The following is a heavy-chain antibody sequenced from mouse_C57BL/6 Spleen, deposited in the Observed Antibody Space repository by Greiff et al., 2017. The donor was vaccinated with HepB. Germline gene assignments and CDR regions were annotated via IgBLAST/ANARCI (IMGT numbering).Heavy chain of an antibody. CDR3: ARGVYGNYDYFDY. CDR1: GYTFTDHT. CDR2: IYPRDGST. D-gene: IGHD2-1*01. V-gene: IGHV1-78*01. J-gene: IGHJ2*01. Sequence: VQLQESDAELVKPGASVKISCKVSGYTFTDHTIHWMKQRPEQGLEWIGYIYPRDGSTKYNEKFKGKATLTADKSSSTAYMQLNSLTSEDSAVYFCARGVYGNYDYFDYWGQGTTLTVSS.